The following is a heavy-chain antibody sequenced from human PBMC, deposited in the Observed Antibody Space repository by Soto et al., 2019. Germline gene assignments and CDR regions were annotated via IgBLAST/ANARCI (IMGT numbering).Heavy chain of an antibody. CDR3: ARDPDYYYDSSGYLY. V-gene: IGHV3-11*01. Sequence: GESLRLSCAASGFTFSDYYMSCIRQAPGKGLEWVSYISSSGSTIYYADSVKGRFTISRDNAKNSLYLQMNSLRAEDTAVYYCARDPDYYYDSSGYLYWGQGTLVTVSS. CDR1: GFTFSDYY. CDR2: ISSSGSTI. J-gene: IGHJ4*02. D-gene: IGHD3-22*01.